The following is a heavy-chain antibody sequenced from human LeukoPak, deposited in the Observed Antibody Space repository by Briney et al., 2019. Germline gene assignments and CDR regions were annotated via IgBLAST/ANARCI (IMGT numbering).Heavy chain of an antibody. J-gene: IGHJ4*02. V-gene: IGHV4-4*02. CDR1: GGSISSSNW. D-gene: IGHD6-19*01. CDR3: ARIWGSGWYGGDY. CDR2: INHSGST. Sequence: PSETLSLTCAVSGGSISSSNWWSWVRPPPGKGLEWIGEINHSGSTNYNPSLKSRVTISVDTSKNQFSLKLSSVTAADTAVYYCARIWGSGWYGGDYWGQGTLVTVSS.